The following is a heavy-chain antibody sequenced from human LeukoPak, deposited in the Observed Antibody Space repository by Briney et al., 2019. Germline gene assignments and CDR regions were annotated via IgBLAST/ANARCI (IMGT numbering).Heavy chain of an antibody. D-gene: IGHD1-26*01. CDR3: ARDGILPSLFDI. CDR2: ISSSGTTR. CDR1: GFTFSSYS. Sequence: GGSLRLSCAASGFTFSSYSMNWVRQAPGKGLEWVSYISSSGTTRYYADSVKGRFTISRDNAKNSLPLQINSLRAEDTAVYYCARDGILPSLFDIWGQGTMVTVSS. V-gene: IGHV3-48*01. J-gene: IGHJ3*02.